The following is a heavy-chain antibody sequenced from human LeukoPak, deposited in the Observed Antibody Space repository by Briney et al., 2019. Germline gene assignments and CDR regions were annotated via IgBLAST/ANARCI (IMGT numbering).Heavy chain of an antibody. CDR3: AKSGGYGLIDY. V-gene: IGHV4-39*01. Sequence: SETLSLTCNLSGVSISSSSYYWGWIRQPPGKGLEWIGSIYSNGSTYYNSSLKSRVTISIDTSKNQVSLKMSSVTAADTAVYYCAKSGGYGLIDYWGQGTLVTVSS. D-gene: IGHD6-25*01. J-gene: IGHJ4*01. CDR1: GVSISSSSYY. CDR2: IYSNGST.